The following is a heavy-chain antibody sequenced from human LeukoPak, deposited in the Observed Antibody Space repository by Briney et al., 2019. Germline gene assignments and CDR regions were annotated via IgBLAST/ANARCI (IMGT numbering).Heavy chain of an antibody. J-gene: IGHJ4*02. D-gene: IGHD6-13*01. CDR2: SDPEDGET. CDR1: GYTHTELS. V-gene: IGHV1-24*01. Sequence: ASAKVSCKVPGYTHTELSMHWVRQAAGKWLEWMGGSDPEDGETIYAQKFQGRVTMTEDTSTDTAYMELGSLRSEDTAVYYCATGAPESVSSSWYGPWIDYWGQGTLVTVSS. CDR3: ATGAPESVSSSWYGPWIDY.